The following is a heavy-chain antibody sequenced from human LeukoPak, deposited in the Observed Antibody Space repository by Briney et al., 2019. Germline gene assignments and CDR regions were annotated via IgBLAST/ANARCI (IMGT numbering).Heavy chain of an antibody. J-gene: IGHJ4*02. D-gene: IGHD3-9*01. Sequence: ASVKVSCKASGYTFTGYYRHRVRQDPGQRIEGMGWINPNSGGTNYAQKFQGRVTMTREPSISTAYMELSRLRSDDTAVYYCASNPNYDILTGWVYWGQGTLVTVSS. CDR2: INPNSGGT. CDR3: ASNPNYDILTGWVY. V-gene: IGHV1-2*02. CDR1: GYTFTGYY.